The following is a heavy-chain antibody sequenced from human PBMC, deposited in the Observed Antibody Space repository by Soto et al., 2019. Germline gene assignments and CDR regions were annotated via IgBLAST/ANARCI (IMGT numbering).Heavy chain of an antibody. CDR2: IYYRGST. Sequence: SETLSLTCTVSGGSISSYYWSWIRQPPGKGLEWIGYIYYRGSTNSKPSRNSRVTISVDTSKNQFSMKLISVTAADTALYYFASVGYSSGWYGRFDYWGQGTLVTVSS. J-gene: IGHJ4*02. CDR1: GGSISSYY. CDR3: ASVGYSSGWYGRFDY. V-gene: IGHV4-59*01. D-gene: IGHD6-19*01.